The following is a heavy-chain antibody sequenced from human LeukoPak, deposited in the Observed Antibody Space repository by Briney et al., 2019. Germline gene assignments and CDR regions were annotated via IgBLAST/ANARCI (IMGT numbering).Heavy chain of an antibody. V-gene: IGHV1-18*01. CDR2: ISAYNGNT. CDR1: GYTFTSYG. J-gene: IGHJ5*02. Sequence: ASVKVSCKASGYTFTSYGISWVRQATGQGLEWMGWISAYNGNTNYAQKLQGRVTMTTDTSTSTAYMELRSLRSDDTAVYYCARDRRGYSSGWYRAPNWFDPWGQGTLVTVSS. CDR3: ARDRRGYSSGWYRAPNWFDP. D-gene: IGHD6-19*01.